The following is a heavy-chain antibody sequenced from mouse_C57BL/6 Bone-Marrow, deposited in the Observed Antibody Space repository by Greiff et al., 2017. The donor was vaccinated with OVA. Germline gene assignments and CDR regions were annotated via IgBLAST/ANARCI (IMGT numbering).Heavy chain of an antibody. V-gene: IGHV5-16*01. J-gene: IGHJ3*01. D-gene: IGHD4-1*01. CDR3: ARDDWDGFAY. CDR2: INNDGSRT. Sequence: EVKLMESEGGLVQPGSSMKLSCTASGFTFSDYYMAWVRQVPEKGLEWVANINNDGSRTYYLDSLKSRFIISRDNAKNILYLQMSSLKSEDTATYYCARDDWDGFAYWGQGTLVTVSA. CDR1: GFTFSDYY.